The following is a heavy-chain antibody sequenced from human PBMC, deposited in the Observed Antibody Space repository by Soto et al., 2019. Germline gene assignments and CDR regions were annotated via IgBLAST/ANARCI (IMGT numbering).Heavy chain of an antibody. Sequence: GGTLSLCCAASGLTFRSYAMHLIRKISGTGREWVEIISYDGRDKNYPDSVKGRFTISRDNSKNTLYLQMNSLRAEDTAVYYCASSAGGSYPQYAYWGQGTLVTVSS. CDR1: GLTFRSYA. J-gene: IGHJ4*02. CDR2: ISYDGRDK. D-gene: IGHD1-26*01. V-gene: IGHV3-30*04. CDR3: ASSAGGSYPQYAY.